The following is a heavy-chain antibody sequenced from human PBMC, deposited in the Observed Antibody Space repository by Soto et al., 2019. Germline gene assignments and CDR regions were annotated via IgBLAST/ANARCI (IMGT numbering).Heavy chain of an antibody. CDR1: GGSISSYY. V-gene: IGHV4-59*01. Sequence: PSEILSLTCSVSGGSISSYYWSWIRQPPGKGLEWIGYIYGSGSTNYNPSLKSRVTISVDTSKNQFSLKLTSVTAADTAVYYCAAPPRYWGQGTLVTVSS. D-gene: IGHD6-6*01. J-gene: IGHJ4*02. CDR3: AAPPRY. CDR2: IYGSGST.